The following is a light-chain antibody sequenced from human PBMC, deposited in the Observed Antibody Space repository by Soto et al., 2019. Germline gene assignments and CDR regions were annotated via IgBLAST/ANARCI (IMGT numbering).Light chain of an antibody. V-gene: IGKV3-20*01. J-gene: IGKJ1*01. CDR2: GAS. Sequence: EIVLTQPPGTLSLSPGERATLSCRASQNVDSNYLAWYQQKPGQALRIIIFGASGRATGIPDRFSGSGSGTDFTLTISRLEPEDFAVYYCQQYGSLSWTFGQGAKVDIK. CDR1: QNVDSNY. CDR3: QQYGSLSWT.